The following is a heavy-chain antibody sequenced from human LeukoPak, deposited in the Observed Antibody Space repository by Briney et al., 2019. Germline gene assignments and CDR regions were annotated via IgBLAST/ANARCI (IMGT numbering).Heavy chain of an antibody. CDR3: ARGLREDY. V-gene: IGHV3-7*04. J-gene: IGHJ4*02. CDR2: IKQDGSEK. CDR1: GFTFRSYW. D-gene: IGHD5/OR15-5a*01. Sequence: PGGSLRLSCAASGFTFRSYWMNWVRQAPGKGLEWVANIKQDGSEKYYMDSVKGRFTISRDNAKNSLYLQMNSLRAEDTAVYYCARGLREDYWGQGTLVTVSS.